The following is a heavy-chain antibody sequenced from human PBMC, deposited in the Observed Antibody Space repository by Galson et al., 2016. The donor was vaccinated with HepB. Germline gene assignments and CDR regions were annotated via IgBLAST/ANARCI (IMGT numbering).Heavy chain of an antibody. V-gene: IGHV4-39*01. CDR2: IYYSGST. D-gene: IGHD3-10*01. CDR1: GGSISSSSYY. Sequence: LSLTCTVSGGSISSSSYYWGWIRQPPGKGLEWIGNIYYSGSTYYNPSLKSRVTISVDTSKNQFSLKLSSVTAADTAVYYCARVDGEITMVRGVIISLRFNWFDPWGKGTLVTVSS. J-gene: IGHJ5*02. CDR3: ARVDGEITMVRGVIISLRFNWFDP.